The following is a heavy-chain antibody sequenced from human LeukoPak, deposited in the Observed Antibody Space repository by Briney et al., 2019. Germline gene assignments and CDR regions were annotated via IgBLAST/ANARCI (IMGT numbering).Heavy chain of an antibody. D-gene: IGHD5-18*01. CDR2: ISNSGAGT. J-gene: IGHJ4*02. CDR3: APEVVGYSYGHQNDY. Sequence: PGGSLRLSCAASGFTFSNYAMSWVRQAPGKGLEWVSTISNSGAGTYYADSVKGRFTISRDNSKDTLYLQMNSLRAEDTAVYYCAPEVVGYSYGHQNDYWGQGTLVTVSS. V-gene: IGHV3-23*01. CDR1: GFTFSNYA.